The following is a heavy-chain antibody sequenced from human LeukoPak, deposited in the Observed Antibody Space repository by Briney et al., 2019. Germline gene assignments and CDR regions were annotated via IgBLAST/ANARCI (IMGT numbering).Heavy chain of an antibody. CDR2: IYHSGIT. CDR3: ASGGYSGYLDY. CDR1: GGSISSSNW. V-gene: IGHV4-4*02. J-gene: IGHJ4*02. D-gene: IGHD5-12*01. Sequence: SGTLSLTFGVSGGSISSSNWWNWVCQPPGKGLEWIGEIYHSGITNYNSSLKSRVTISVDKSKNQFSLKLTSVTAADTAVYYCASGGYSGYLDYWGQGTLVTVSS.